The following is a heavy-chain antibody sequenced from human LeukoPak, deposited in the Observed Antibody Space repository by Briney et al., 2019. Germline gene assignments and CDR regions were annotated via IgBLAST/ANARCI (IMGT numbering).Heavy chain of an antibody. Sequence: GGSLRLSCAASGFIFSTYEMNWVRQAPGKGLEWVSYISSSGSTIYYADSVKGRFTISRDNAKNSLYLQMNSLRAEDTAVYYCARTQDFDWLLPTMDVWGKGTTVTISS. J-gene: IGHJ6*03. V-gene: IGHV3-48*03. CDR3: ARTQDFDWLLPTMDV. CDR1: GFIFSTYE. CDR2: ISSSGSTI. D-gene: IGHD3-9*01.